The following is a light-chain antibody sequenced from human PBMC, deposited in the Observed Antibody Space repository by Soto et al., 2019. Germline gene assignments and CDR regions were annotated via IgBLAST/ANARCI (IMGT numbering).Light chain of an antibody. J-gene: IGKJ3*01. CDR1: QTISSW. V-gene: IGKV1-5*03. CDR3: MQALQTPFT. CDR2: KAS. Sequence: DIQMTQSPSTLSGSVGDRVTITCRASQTISSWLAWYQQKPGKAPKLLIYKASTLKSGVPSRFSGSGSGTEFTLTISRVEAEDVGVYYCMQALQTPFTFGPGTKVDIK.